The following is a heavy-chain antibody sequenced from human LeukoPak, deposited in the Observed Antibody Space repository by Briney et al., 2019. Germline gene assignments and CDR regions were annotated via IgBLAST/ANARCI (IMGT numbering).Heavy chain of an antibody. CDR3: ARAGGSTVSHSDY. CDR2: VSSSTSYI. D-gene: IGHD4-17*01. J-gene: IGHJ4*02. V-gene: IGHV3-21*01. CDR1: GFTSSSYS. Sequence: GGSLRLSCAASGFTSSSYSMNWIRQAPGKGLEWVSSVSSSTSYIYYADSVKGRFTISKDNAKNSLYLQMNSLRAEDTAVYYCARAGGSTVSHSDYWGQGTLVTVSS.